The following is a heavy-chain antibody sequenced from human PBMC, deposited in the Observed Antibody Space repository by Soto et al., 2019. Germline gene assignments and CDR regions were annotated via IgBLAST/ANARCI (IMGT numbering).Heavy chain of an antibody. J-gene: IGHJ6*02. Sequence: QVQLQESGPGLVKPSQTLSLTCTVSGGSISSGDYYWSWIRQPPGKGLEWIGYIYYSGSTYYNPSXXXRVPISVDPSXXQXSXXLSAVTAADTAVYYCARDRGYCISTSCSRYYGMDVWGQGTTVTVSS. CDR1: GGSISSGDYY. D-gene: IGHD2-2*01. CDR3: ARDRGYCISTSCSRYYGMDV. V-gene: IGHV4-30-4*01. CDR2: IYYSGST.